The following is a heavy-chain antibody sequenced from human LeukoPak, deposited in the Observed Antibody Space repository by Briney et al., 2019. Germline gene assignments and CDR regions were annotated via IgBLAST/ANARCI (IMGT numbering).Heavy chain of an antibody. CDR1: GGSISSSSYY. CDR2: IYYSGST. J-gene: IGHJ5*02. V-gene: IGHV4-39*07. CDR3: ARYNYDFWSGYSRWFDP. D-gene: IGHD3-3*01. Sequence: SETLSLTCTVSGGSISSSSYYWGWIRQPPGKGLEWIGSIYYSGSTYYNPSLKSRVTISVDTSKNQFSLKLSSVTAADTAVYYCARYNYDFWSGYSRWFDPWGQGTLVTVSS.